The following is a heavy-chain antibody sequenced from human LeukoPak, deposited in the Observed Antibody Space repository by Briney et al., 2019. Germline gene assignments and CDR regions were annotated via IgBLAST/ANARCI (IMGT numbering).Heavy chain of an antibody. V-gene: IGHV1-69*04. J-gene: IGHJ5*02. Sequence: ASVKVSCKASGGTFSSYAISWVRQAPGQGLEWMGRIIPILGIANYAQKFQGRVTITADKSTSTAYMELSSLRPEDTAVYYCARGLGVYYYDSSANWFDPWGQGTLVTVSS. CDR3: ARGLGVYYYDSSANWFDP. D-gene: IGHD3-22*01. CDR2: IIPILGIA. CDR1: GGTFSSYA.